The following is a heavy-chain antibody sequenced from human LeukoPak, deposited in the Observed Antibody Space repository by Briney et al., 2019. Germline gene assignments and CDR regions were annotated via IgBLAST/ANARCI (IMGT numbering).Heavy chain of an antibody. CDR1: GGSISSSSYY. V-gene: IGHV4-39*01. CDR3: ARSLRGSAWD. CDR2: IYYSGST. Sequence: SETLSLTCTVSGGSISSSSYYWGWLRQPPGKGLEWIGSIYYSGSTYYNPSLKSRVTISVDTSKNQFSLKLSSVTAADTAVYYCARSLRGSAWDWGQGTLVTVSS. D-gene: IGHD2-15*01. J-gene: IGHJ4*02.